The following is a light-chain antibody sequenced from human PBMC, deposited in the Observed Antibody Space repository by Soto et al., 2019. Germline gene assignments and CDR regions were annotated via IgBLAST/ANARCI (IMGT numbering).Light chain of an antibody. CDR1: QSISSW. Sequence: IPISQSPSTLSASVGGTVTITCRASQSISSWLAWYQQKPGIAPKLLIYKASTLQSGVPSRFSGIGYGTVFPLTISRLQPDDFETYYCQQYDVYSTFGQGTKVEIK. CDR3: QQYDVYST. J-gene: IGKJ1*01. CDR2: KAS. V-gene: IGKV1-5*03.